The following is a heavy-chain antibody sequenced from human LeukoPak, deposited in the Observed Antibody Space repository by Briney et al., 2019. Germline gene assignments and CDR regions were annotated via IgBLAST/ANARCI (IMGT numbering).Heavy chain of an antibody. Sequence: PGGSLRLSCAASGFTFSNYWMSWVRQAPGKGLEWVANIKQDGSEKYYVDSVKGRFTISRDNAKSSLFLQMNSLRAEDTAVYYCARDSSPGYYDYVWATYPRYWGQGALVTVSS. CDR2: IKQDGSEK. V-gene: IGHV3-7*05. CDR1: GFTFSNYW. J-gene: IGHJ4*02. CDR3: ARDSSPGYYDYVWATYPRY. D-gene: IGHD3-16*02.